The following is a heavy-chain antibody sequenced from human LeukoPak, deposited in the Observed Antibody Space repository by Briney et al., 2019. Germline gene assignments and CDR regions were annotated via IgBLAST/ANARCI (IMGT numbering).Heavy chain of an antibody. J-gene: IGHJ4*02. CDR2: IYYSGST. CDR3: ARGAWYSGYDYPLLWDY. Sequence: PSETLSLTCTVSGGSISSSSYYWGWIRQPPGKGLEWIWSIYYSGSTYYNPSLKSRVTISLDTSKNQFSLKLSSVTAADTAVYYCARGAWYSGYDYPLLWDYWGQGTLVTVSS. V-gene: IGHV4-39*07. CDR1: GGSISSSSYY. D-gene: IGHD5-12*01.